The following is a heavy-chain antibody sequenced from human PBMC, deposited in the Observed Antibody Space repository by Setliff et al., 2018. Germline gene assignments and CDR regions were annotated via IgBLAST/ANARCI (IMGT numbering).Heavy chain of an antibody. CDR2: IYYSGTA. V-gene: IGHV4-39*01. J-gene: IGHJ5*02. CDR1: GHSIRDISYY. D-gene: IGHD3-10*01. Sequence: SETLSLTCTISGHSIRDISYYWGFIRQSPGKEPEWIGSIYYSGTAYYNPSLESRVTMFVDTSKNQSSLKLSSVTAADTAVYYCARAGGYYGSGSYYNDGWFDPWGQGTLVTVSS. CDR3: ARAGGYYGSGSYYNDGWFDP.